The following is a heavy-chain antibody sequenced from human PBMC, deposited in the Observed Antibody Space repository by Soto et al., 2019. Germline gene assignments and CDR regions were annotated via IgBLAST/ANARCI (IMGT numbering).Heavy chain of an antibody. D-gene: IGHD4-4*01. CDR2: MYYSGSS. CDR3: ATHPRDDYKYRRSGIFDY. V-gene: IGHV4-39*01. Sequence: QLPLQASGPGLVKPSETLSLPCSVSGGSISSRTLWWAWIRQPPGTGLEWIGDMYYSGSSYSSPSLESRVTLSVDTSKNQLSRKLNSVTAANTAVYYCATHPRDDYKYRRSGIFDYWGQGTLVTVSS. J-gene: IGHJ4*02. CDR1: GGSISSRTLW.